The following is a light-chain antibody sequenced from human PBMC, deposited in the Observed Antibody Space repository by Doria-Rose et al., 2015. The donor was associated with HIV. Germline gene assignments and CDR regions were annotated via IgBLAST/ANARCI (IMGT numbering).Light chain of an antibody. CDR3: QQYYDTPS. Sequence: VLTQSPESLGMSLGERATLNRKSNQSLLYTSKNYLAWYQQKPGQPPKLMIYCASTRQSGPPGRFSGSGSGTDCTLAISSLEAEDEAVYYCQQYYDTPSSGPEPTVDIK. V-gene: IGKV4-1*01. CDR2: CAS. J-gene: IGKJ3*01. CDR1: QSLLYTSKNY.